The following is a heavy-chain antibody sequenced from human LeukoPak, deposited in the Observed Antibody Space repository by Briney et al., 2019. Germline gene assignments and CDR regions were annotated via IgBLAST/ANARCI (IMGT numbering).Heavy chain of an antibody. CDR1: GFTFSNAW. CDR2: IKSKTDGGTT. J-gene: IGHJ4*02. Sequence: SGGSLRLSCAASGFTFSNAWMSWVRQAPGKGLEWVGRIKSKTDGGTTDYAAPVEGRFTISRDDSKNTLYLQMNSLKTEDTAVYYCTTESDDSSGYYPYYFDYWGQGTLVTVSS. CDR3: TTESDDSSGYYPYYFDY. D-gene: IGHD3-22*01. V-gene: IGHV3-15*01.